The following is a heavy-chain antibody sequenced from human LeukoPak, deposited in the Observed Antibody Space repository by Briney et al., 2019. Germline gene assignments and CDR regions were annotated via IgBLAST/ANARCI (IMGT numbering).Heavy chain of an antibody. CDR1: GFTFSSYA. CDR3: AKDSRGSSVRVFDY. V-gene: IGHV3-23*01. D-gene: IGHD5/OR15-5a*01. Sequence: GGSLRLSCAASGFTFSSYAMTWVRRAPGKGLEWVSAISGSGGSTYYADSVKGRFTISRDNSKNTLSLQMNTLRAEDTAVYYCAKDSRGSSVRVFDYWAQGTLVTVSS. J-gene: IGHJ4*02. CDR2: ISGSGGST.